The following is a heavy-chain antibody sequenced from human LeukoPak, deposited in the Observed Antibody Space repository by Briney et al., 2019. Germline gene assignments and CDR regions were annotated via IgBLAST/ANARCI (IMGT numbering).Heavy chain of an antibody. CDR3: ARDRNYYDSSGYFDY. CDR1: GGSISSHY. D-gene: IGHD3-22*01. J-gene: IGHJ4*02. Sequence: SETLSLTCTVSGGSISSHYWSWIRQPPGKGLEWIGEINHSGSTNYNPSLKSRVTISVDTSKNQFSLKLSSVTAADTAVYYCARDRNYYDSSGYFDYWGQGTLVTVSS. V-gene: IGHV4-34*01. CDR2: INHSGST.